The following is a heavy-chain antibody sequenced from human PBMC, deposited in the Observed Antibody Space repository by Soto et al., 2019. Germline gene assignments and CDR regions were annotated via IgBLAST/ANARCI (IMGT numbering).Heavy chain of an antibody. Sequence: GASVKVSCKASGFTFTSSAVQWVRQARGQRLEWIGWIVVGSGNTNYAQKFQERVTITRDMSTSTAYMELSSLRSEDTAVYYCAADYYDSSGYYSCCHYWGQGTLVTVSS. D-gene: IGHD3-22*01. V-gene: IGHV1-58*01. J-gene: IGHJ4*02. CDR3: AADYYDSSGYYSCCHY. CDR1: GFTFTSSA. CDR2: IVVGSGNT.